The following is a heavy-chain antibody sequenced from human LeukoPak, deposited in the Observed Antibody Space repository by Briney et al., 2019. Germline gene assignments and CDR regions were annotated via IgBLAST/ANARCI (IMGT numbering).Heavy chain of an antibody. Sequence: GGSPRLSCAASGFTVSSKYVSWVRQAPGKGLEWVSVIYSGGSTYYADSVRGRFTISRDNSKNTLYLQMNSLRAEDTAVYYCARHTNDYLLNTFDSWGQGTLVAVSS. D-gene: IGHD1-1*01. CDR2: IYSGGST. CDR1: GFTVSSKY. J-gene: IGHJ4*02. CDR3: ARHTNDYLLNTFDS. V-gene: IGHV3-53*01.